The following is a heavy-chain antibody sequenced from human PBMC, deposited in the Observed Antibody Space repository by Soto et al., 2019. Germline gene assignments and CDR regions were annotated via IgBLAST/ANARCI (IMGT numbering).Heavy chain of an antibody. CDR2: IYHTGNA. Sequence: SETLSLTCSVSGDSISNSRFYWAWIRQPPGEGLEWTGSIYHTGNAYYNPSLKSRVTIFVDTSKNQFSLKLTSVTAADTAVYYCARDKITGLFDYWGQGTLVTVS. V-gene: IGHV4-39*02. J-gene: IGHJ4*02. D-gene: IGHD2-8*02. CDR3: ARDKITGLFDY. CDR1: GDSISNSRFY.